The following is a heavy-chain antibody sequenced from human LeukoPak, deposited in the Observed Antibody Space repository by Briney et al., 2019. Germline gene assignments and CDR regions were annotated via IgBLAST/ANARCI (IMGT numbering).Heavy chain of an antibody. CDR2: ISTSGSS. Sequence: SENLSLTCTVSGGSINSGFYYWNWLRQSDGKGLEWLGRISTSGSSNYNPPLQSRVTISNQFSLRLSSVTAADTAVYYCARSTISWTEEGNYYYYMDVWDKGTTVTVSS. CDR1: GGSINSGFYY. CDR3: ARSTISWTEEGNYYYYMDV. V-gene: IGHV4-61*02. J-gene: IGHJ6*03. D-gene: IGHD5-24*01.